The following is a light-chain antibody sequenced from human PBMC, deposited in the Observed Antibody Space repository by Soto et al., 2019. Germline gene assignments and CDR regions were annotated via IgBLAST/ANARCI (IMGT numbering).Light chain of an antibody. CDR1: SSDVDSYKF. J-gene: IGLJ2*01. V-gene: IGLV2-23*01. CDR3: CSYAGGVI. CDR2: EGN. Sequence: QSVLTQPASVSGSPGQSITISCTGVSSDVDSYKFVSWYQQHPGKAPKLTIYEGNKRPSGVSNRFSGSKSGNTASLTISARQAEDEADYYCCSYAGGVIFGGGTKLTVL.